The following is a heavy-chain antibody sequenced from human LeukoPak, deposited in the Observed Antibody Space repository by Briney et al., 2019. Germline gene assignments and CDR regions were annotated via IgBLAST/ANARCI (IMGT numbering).Heavy chain of an antibody. Sequence: PSETLSLTCAVYGGSFSGDYWSSIWQPPGKGLEWIGEINHSGSTNYNPSLKSRVTISVDTSKNQFSLKLSSVTAADTAVYYRARRPHIRLYAYSSSCCFDPWGQGTLVTVSS. CDR1: GGSFSGDY. CDR2: INHSGST. CDR3: ARRPHIRLYAYSSSCCFDP. D-gene: IGHD6-6*01. V-gene: IGHV4-34*01. J-gene: IGHJ5*02.